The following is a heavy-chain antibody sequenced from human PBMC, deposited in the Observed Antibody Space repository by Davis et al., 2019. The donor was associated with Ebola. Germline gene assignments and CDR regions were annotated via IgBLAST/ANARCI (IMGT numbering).Heavy chain of an antibody. CDR1: GFTFGDYA. V-gene: IGHV3-49*04. D-gene: IGHD3-10*01. J-gene: IGHJ6*02. CDR3: TTPMVRGYYYYGMDV. Sequence: GGSLRLSCTASGFTFGDYAMSWVRQAPGKGLEWVGFIRSKAYGGTTEYAASVKGRFTISRDDSKSIAYLQMNSPKTEDTAVYYCTTPMVRGYYYYGMDVWGQGTTVTVSS. CDR2: IRSKAYGGTT.